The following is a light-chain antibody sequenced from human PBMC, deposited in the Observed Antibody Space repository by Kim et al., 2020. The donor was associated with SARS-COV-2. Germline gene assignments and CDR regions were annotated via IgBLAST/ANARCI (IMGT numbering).Light chain of an antibody. J-gene: IGLJ3*02. CDR3: SSYTTTDTLV. CDR2: DVS. V-gene: IGLV2-14*03. Sequence: QSALTQPASVSGSPGQWITISCTGTSSDVGGSEYVSWYQQYPGKAPKLILYDVSDRPSGVSNRFSGSKSGNTASLTISGLQAEDEADYYCSSYTTTDTLVFGRGTQLTVL. CDR1: SSDVGGSEY.